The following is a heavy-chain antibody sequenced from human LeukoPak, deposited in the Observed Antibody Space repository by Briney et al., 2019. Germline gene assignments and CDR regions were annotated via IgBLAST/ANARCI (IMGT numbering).Heavy chain of an antibody. CDR1: GFTFSSYA. V-gene: IGHV3-23*01. Sequence: GGSLRLSCAASGFTFSSYAMSWVRQAPGKGLEWVSAISGSGGSTYYADSVKGRFTISRDNSKNTLYLQMNSLRAEDTAVYYCAKEQYTPRGSPPRYGMDVWGQGTTVTVSS. CDR3: AKEQYTPRGSPPRYGMDV. CDR2: ISGSGGST. J-gene: IGHJ6*02. D-gene: IGHD2-2*02.